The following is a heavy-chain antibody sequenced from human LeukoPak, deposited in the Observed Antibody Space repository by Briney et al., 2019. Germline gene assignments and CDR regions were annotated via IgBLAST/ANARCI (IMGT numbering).Heavy chain of an antibody. Sequence: SQTLSLTCTVSGGSISSGDYYWSWIRQPPGKGLEWIESNYYSGTTSYNPSPQSRVTKSVETSKNQFSLTLSSVTAADTAVYYCARVNQQLANDAFDIWGQGTMVTVSS. V-gene: IGHV4-30-4*01. J-gene: IGHJ3*02. CDR1: GGSISSGDYY. CDR3: ARVNQQLANDAFDI. D-gene: IGHD6-13*01. CDR2: NYYSGTT.